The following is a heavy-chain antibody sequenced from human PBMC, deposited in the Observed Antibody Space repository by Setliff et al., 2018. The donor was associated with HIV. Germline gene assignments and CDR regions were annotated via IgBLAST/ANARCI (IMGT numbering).Heavy chain of an antibody. D-gene: IGHD5-18*01. V-gene: IGHV3-53*01. CDR1: GFTVSSYY. J-gene: IGHJ6*04. CDR2: IYSDGNT. CDR3: AKAVTPYSYGYGLDV. Sequence: LRLSCAASGFTVSSYYMSWVRQAPGKGLEWVSTIYSDGNTYHADSVKGRFTISRDNSKNTLYLQMNSLRAEDTAVYYCAKAVTPYSYGYGLDVWGKGTTVTVSS.